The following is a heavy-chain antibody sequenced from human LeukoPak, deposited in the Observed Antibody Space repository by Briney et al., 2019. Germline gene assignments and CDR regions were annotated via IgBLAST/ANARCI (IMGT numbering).Heavy chain of an antibody. CDR1: GGSISSYY. J-gene: IGHJ6*03. CDR2: IYYSGST. Sequence: PSETLSLTCTVSGGSISSYYGSGIRQPPGKGLEGIGYIYYSGSTNYNPSLKSRVTISVDTSKNQFSLKLSSVTAADTAVYYCARNPGKNYYMDVWGKGTTVTVSS. D-gene: IGHD1-1*01. V-gene: IGHV4-59*13. CDR3: ARNPGKNYYMDV.